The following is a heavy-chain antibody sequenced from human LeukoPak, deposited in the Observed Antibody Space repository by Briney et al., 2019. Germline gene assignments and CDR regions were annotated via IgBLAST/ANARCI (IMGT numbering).Heavy chain of an antibody. CDR3: ARVMSDGYNFGFDY. V-gene: IGHV4-31*03. D-gene: IGHD5-24*01. CDR1: GGSISSGGYY. CDR2: IYYSGST. J-gene: IGHJ4*02. Sequence: SQTLSLTCTVSGGSISSGGYYWSWIRQHPGKGLEWIGYIYYSGSTYYNPSLKSRVTISVDTSKNQFSLKLSSVTAADTAVYYCARVMSDGYNFGFDYWGQGTLVTVSS.